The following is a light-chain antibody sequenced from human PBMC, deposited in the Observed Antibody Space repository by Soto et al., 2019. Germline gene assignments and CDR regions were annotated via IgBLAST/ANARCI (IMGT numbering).Light chain of an antibody. CDR1: QGIGYS. J-gene: IGKJ4*01. CDR2: GAS. V-gene: IGKV1-9*01. CDR3: HQLDRYPPT. Sequence: DIQLTQSPSFLSASVGDRVTITYRASQGIGYSLAWYQQKAGKAPELLMYGASTLESGVPSRFSGSGSGTEFTLTISSLQPEDFATYYCHQLDRYPPTCGGGPKMAIK.